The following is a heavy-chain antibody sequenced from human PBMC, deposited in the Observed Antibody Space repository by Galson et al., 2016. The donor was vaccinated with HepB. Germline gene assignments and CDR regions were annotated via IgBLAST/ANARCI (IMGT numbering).Heavy chain of an antibody. D-gene: IGHD6-6*01. CDR3: VSESSPPSLPHWYFDR. Sequence: SETLSLTCTVSGGSINSYYWTWIRQPPGKGLEWIGYVNYRGTTNYNTSLRSRVTISIDTSKNQLSLRLTSVTAADTAVYYCVSESSPPSLPHWYFDRWGRGTLVAVPS. CDR2: VNYRGTT. V-gene: IGHV4-59*01. CDR1: GGSINSYY. J-gene: IGHJ2*01.